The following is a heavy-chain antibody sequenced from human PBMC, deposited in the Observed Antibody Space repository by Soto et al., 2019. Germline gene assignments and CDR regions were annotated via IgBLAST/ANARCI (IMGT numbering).Heavy chain of an antibody. CDR2: ISRNHGIT. J-gene: IGHJ6*03. Sequence: ASVKVSCKASGGSFSSYTISWVRQAPGQGLEWMGRISRNHGITNYAQKFQGRVTMITDTSTTTAYMELRSLRSDDTAVYYCARGTVASISQYHYFYMDVWGKGTTVTVS. D-gene: IGHD5-12*01. CDR1: GGSFSSYT. V-gene: IGHV1-18*01. CDR3: ARGTVASISQYHYFYMDV.